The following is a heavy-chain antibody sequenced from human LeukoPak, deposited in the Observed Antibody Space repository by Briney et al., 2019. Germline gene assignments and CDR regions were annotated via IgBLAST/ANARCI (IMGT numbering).Heavy chain of an antibody. Sequence: GGTLRLSCAASVFTFSTYAMSWVRQAPGEGMERGSAICGSGGSTYYADPVKGRFTISRDSSKNRLSLQLNSLRAEDTAVYYCAKSPMTARGNWFDPWGQGTLVTVSS. J-gene: IGHJ5*02. CDR3: AKSPMTARGNWFDP. D-gene: IGHD3-10*01. V-gene: IGHV3-23*01. CDR1: VFTFSTYA. CDR2: ICGSGGST.